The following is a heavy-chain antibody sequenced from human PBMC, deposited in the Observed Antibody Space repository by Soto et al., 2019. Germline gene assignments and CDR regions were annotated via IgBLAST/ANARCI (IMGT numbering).Heavy chain of an antibody. CDR1: GFTFSSYG. CDR3: AKDGPSYDSSGYYFNWFDP. J-gene: IGHJ5*02. D-gene: IGHD3-22*01. Sequence: QVQLVESGGGVVQPGRSLRLSCAASGFTFSSYGMHWVRQAPGKGLEWVAVISYDGSNKYYADSVKGRFTISRDNSKNTLYLHMNSLRAEDTAVYYCAKDGPSYDSSGYYFNWFDPWGQGTLFTVSS. CDR2: ISYDGSNK. V-gene: IGHV3-30*18.